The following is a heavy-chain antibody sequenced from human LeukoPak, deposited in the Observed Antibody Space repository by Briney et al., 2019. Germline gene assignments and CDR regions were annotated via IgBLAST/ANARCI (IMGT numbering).Heavy chain of an antibody. CDR3: ASARQWLVDY. CDR1: GFTFSSYS. CDR2: ISSSSSYI. J-gene: IGHJ4*02. D-gene: IGHD6-19*01. Sequence: PGGSLRLSCAASGFTFSSYSMNWVRQAPGKGLEWAPSISSSSSYIYYADSVKGRFTISRDNAKNSLYLQMNSLRAEDTAVYYCASARQWLVDYWGQGTLVTVSS. V-gene: IGHV3-21*01.